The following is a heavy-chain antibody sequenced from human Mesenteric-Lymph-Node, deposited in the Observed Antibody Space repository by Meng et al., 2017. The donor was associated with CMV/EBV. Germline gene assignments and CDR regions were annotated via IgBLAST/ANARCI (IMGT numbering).Heavy chain of an antibody. D-gene: IGHD2-21*01. Sequence: ASVKVSCKASGYTFTSYYMHWVRQATGQGLEWMGIINPSGCSTSYAQKFQGRVTMTRDTSTSTVYMELSSLRSEDTAVYYCASDGPIDYYGMDVWGQGTTVTVSS. CDR3: ASDGPIDYYGMDV. CDR1: GYTFTSYY. CDR2: INPSGCST. J-gene: IGHJ6*02. V-gene: IGHV1-46*01.